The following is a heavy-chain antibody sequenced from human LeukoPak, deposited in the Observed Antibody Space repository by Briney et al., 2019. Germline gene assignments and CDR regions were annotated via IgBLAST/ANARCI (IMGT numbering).Heavy chain of an antibody. V-gene: IGHV1-18*01. Sequence: ASVTVSCKASGYTFTSYGISWVRQAPGQGLEWLGWINGYNGNTHYAQKIQDRVTLTTDTSTSTAYMEVRSLRSDDTAVYYCVRDGNDAMDYWGQGTLVTVSS. J-gene: IGHJ4*02. CDR1: GYTFTSYG. CDR2: INGYNGNT. D-gene: IGHD4-23*01. CDR3: VRDGNDAMDY.